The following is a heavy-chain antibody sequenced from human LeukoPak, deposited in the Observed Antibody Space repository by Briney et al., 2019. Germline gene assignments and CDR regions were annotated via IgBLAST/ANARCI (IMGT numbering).Heavy chain of an antibody. D-gene: IGHD3-10*01. J-gene: IGHJ4*02. Sequence: SETLSLTCAVSGYSISSGYYWGWIRQPPGKGLEWIGSIYHSGSTNYNPSLKSRVTISVDTSKNQFSLKLSSVTAADTAVYYCARGINYYGSGSYYPAIDYWGQGTLVTVSS. CDR3: ARGINYYGSGSYYPAIDY. CDR2: IYHSGST. CDR1: GYSISSGYY. V-gene: IGHV4-38-2*01.